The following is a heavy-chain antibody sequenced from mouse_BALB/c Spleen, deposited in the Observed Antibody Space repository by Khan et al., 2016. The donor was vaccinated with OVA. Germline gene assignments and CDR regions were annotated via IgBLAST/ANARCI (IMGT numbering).Heavy chain of an antibody. CDR1: GFNFTDYY. V-gene: IGHV14-1*02. CDR2: IDPENGNT. Sequence: VQLKQSGAELVRPGALVNLSCKVSGFNFTDYYMHWVKQRPEQGLEWIGWIDPENGNTIYDQKFQGKASITSDTSSNTAYMRLSSLTSEDTAVFCCARDGYDPWFAYWGQGTLVTVSA. CDR3: ARDGYDPWFAY. D-gene: IGHD2-2*01. J-gene: IGHJ3*01.